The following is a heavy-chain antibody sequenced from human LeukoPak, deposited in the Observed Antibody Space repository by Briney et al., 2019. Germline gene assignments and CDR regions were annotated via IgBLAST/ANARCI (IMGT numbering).Heavy chain of an antibody. D-gene: IGHD3-16*02. V-gene: IGHV4-34*01. CDR3: ARSPVWGSYRYTTTMYNWFDP. CDR1: GESFSGYY. J-gene: IGHJ5*02. Sequence: KSSETLSLTCAVYGESFSGYYWSWIRQPPGKGLEWIGEINHSGSTNYNPSLKSRVTISVDTSKNQFSLKLSSVTAADTAVYYCARSPVWGSYRYTTTMYNWFDPWGQGTLVTVSS. CDR2: INHSGST.